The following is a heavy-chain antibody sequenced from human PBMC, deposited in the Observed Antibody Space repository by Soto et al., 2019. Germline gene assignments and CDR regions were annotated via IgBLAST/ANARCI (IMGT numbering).Heavy chain of an antibody. D-gene: IGHD3-3*01. J-gene: IGHJ5*02. CDR2: IYYSGST. CDR3: ARSGLDYDFWSGYLRNWFDP. V-gene: IGHV4-59*08. Sequence: QVQLQESGPGLVKPSETLSLTCTVSGGSISSYYWSWIRQPPGKGLEWIGYIYYSGSTNYNPSLKSRVTLSVDTSKNQFSLKLSSVTAADTAVYYCARSGLDYDFWSGYLRNWFDPWGQGTLVTVSS. CDR1: GGSISSYY.